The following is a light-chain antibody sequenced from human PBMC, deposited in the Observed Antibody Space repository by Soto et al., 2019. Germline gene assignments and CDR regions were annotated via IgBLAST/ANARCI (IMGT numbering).Light chain of an antibody. J-gene: IGKJ4*01. CDR3: QHRSNWPRLT. CDR1: QSVSSF. CDR2: DAV. V-gene: IGKV3-11*01. Sequence: EIELTQSPATLSLSPGERATLSCRASQSVSSFLVWYQQKPGQAPRLLTYDAVNRVTGIPARFSGSGSGTDFTLTISRLEPEDFAVYYCQHRSNWPRLTFGGGTKVEIK.